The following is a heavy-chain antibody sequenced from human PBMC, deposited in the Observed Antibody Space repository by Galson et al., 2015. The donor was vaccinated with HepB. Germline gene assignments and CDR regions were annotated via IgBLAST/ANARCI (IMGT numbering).Heavy chain of an antibody. D-gene: IGHD6-19*01. CDR1: TFSSYA. CDR3: AKDRAYTGIAVAGADY. J-gene: IGHJ4*02. Sequence: TFSSYAMSWVRQAPGKGLEWVSAISGSGGSTYYADSVKGRFTISRDNSKNTLYLQMNSLRAEDTAVYYCAKDRAYTGIAVAGADYWGQGTLVTVSS. CDR2: ISGSGGST. V-gene: IGHV3-23*01.